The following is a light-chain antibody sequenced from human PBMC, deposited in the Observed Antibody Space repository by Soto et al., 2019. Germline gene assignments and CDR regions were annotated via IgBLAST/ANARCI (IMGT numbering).Light chain of an antibody. CDR3: QSYDSGLTGV. CDR2: DDT. Sequence: QSLLTQPPSVSGAPGQKVTISCTGSGSNFGAGFEVHWYQQLPGTAPRLLIYDDTNRPSGVPDRFSGSKSGTSASLAITGLQAEDEAVYFCQSYDSGLTGVFGGGTKLTVL. CDR1: GSNFGAGFE. V-gene: IGLV1-40*01. J-gene: IGLJ3*02.